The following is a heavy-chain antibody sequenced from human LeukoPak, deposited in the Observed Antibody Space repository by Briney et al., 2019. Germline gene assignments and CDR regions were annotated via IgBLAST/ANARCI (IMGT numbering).Heavy chain of an antibody. CDR2: ISGSGGST. J-gene: IGHJ4*02. Sequence: SGGSLRLSCAASGFTFSSYAMTWVRQAPGKGLEWLSGISGSGGSTNYADSVQGRFTISRDNSKNTMYLQMSSLRAGDTAVYYCAKPRHSSSWYYFDSWGQGTLVTVSS. V-gene: IGHV3-23*01. CDR1: GFTFSSYA. D-gene: IGHD6-13*01. CDR3: AKPRHSSSWYYFDS.